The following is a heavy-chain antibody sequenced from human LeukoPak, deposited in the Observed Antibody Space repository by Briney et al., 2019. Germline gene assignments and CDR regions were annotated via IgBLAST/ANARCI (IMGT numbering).Heavy chain of an antibody. CDR2: IYPGDSDT. J-gene: IGHJ5*02. CDR1: GYSFSTYW. Sequence: GESLKISCKASGYSFSTYWIAWVRQMPGKGLEWMGIIYPGDSDTRYSPSFQGQVTISADKSIRTAYLQWSSLKASDTAMYYCARGWSDILTGYYRVNWFDPWGQGTLVTVSS. D-gene: IGHD3-9*01. V-gene: IGHV5-51*01. CDR3: ARGWSDILTGYYRVNWFDP.